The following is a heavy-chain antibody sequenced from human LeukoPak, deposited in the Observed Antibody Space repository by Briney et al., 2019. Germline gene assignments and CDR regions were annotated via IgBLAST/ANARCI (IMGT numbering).Heavy chain of an antibody. CDR3: ARAQGALDY. CDR2: IGGGGTE. Sequence: GGSLRLSCAASGFTITTYAVNWVRQAPGKGLEWVSGIGGGGTEYYADSVKGRFIISRDNSQNLVHLQMNSLTVEDTAVYYCARAQGALDYWGQGTLVTVSS. J-gene: IGHJ4*02. V-gene: IGHV3-23*01. D-gene: IGHD1-26*01. CDR1: GFTITTYA.